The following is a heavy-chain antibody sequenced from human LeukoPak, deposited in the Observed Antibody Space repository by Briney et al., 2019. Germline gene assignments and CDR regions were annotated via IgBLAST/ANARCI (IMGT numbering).Heavy chain of an antibody. Sequence: PGGSLRLSCAASGFTFGNHWMTWVRQAPGKGLEWLAHIKEDGSETAYVDSVRGRFTISRDNARNSLYLQMSSLRDEDTAVYYCARDRGFLLFDYWGQGTLVSVSS. CDR2: IKEDGSET. D-gene: IGHD3-10*01. J-gene: IGHJ4*02. V-gene: IGHV3-7*01. CDR1: GFTFGNHW. CDR3: ARDRGFLLFDY.